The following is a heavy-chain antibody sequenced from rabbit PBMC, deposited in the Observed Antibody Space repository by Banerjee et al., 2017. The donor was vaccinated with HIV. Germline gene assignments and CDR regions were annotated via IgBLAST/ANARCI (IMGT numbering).Heavy chain of an antibody. Sequence: QEQLVESGGGLVQPGGSLKLSCTASGFDFSSYGVSWVRQAPGKGLEWIGYIDPVFGSTYYASWVNGRFTISSHNAQNTLYLQLNSLTAADTATYFCVREGYASSSGYYSLWGPGTLVTVS. J-gene: IGHJ4*01. CDR2: IDPVFGST. D-gene: IGHD1-1*01. CDR1: GFDFSSYG. CDR3: VREGYASSSGYYSL. V-gene: IGHV1S47*01.